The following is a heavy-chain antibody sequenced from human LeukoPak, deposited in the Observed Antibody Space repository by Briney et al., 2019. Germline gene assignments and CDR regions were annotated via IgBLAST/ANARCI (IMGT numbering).Heavy chain of an antibody. J-gene: IGHJ4*02. Sequence: GGSLRLSCAASGFTFSGHAMSWVRQAPGKGLNWLSTITGGAENTYYADSVKGRFTISRDNSKNTVYLQMDSLRVEDTTVYYCAKVLSGSQDYWGQGTLVTVFS. CDR2: ITGGAENT. V-gene: IGHV3-23*01. CDR1: GFTFSGHA. CDR3: AKVLSGSQDY. D-gene: IGHD1-26*01.